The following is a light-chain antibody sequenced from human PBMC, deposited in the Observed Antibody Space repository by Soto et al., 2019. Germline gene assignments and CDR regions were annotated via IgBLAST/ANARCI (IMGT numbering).Light chain of an antibody. CDR2: EGS. V-gene: IGLV2-23*01. CDR3: CSYAGSSTYVV. CDR1: SSDVGSYNL. Sequence: QSALTQPASVSGSPGQSITISCTGTSSDVGSYNLVSWYQQHPGKAPKLMIYEGSKRPSGVSNRFSCSKSGNTASLTISGLQAEEEADYYCCSYAGSSTYVVFGGGTKLTVL. J-gene: IGLJ2*01.